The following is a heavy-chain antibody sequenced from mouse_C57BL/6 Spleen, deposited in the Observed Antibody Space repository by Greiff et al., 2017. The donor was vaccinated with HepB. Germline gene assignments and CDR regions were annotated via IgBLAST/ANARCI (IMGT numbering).Heavy chain of an antibody. CDR3: VRTGYYVPYAMDY. CDR2: IRSKSNNYAT. J-gene: IGHJ4*01. D-gene: IGHD2-3*01. V-gene: IGHV10-1*01. Sequence: EVKVVESGGGLVQPKGSLKLSCAASGFSFNTYAMNWVRQAPGKGLEWVARIRSKSNNYATYYADSVKDRFTISRDDSESMLYLQMNNLKTEDTAMYYCVRTGYYVPYAMDYWGQGTSVTVSS. CDR1: GFSFNTYA.